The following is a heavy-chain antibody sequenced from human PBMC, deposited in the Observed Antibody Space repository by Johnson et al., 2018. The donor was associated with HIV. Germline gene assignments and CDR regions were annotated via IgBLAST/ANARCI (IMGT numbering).Heavy chain of an antibody. CDR1: GFTFDDFA. J-gene: IGHJ3*02. V-gene: IGHV3-66*01. CDR3: ATFYYDNRDYYELASFLADASDI. CDR2: LYSGGNT. D-gene: IGHD3-22*01. Sequence: VQLVESGGGLVQPGRSLRLSCAASGFTFDDFAMHWVRQAPGKGLEWVSVLYSGGNTYYADSVKGRFNISRDNSKNTVCLQMNSLRAEDTAVYFCATFYYDNRDYYELASFLADASDIWGQGTMVTVSS.